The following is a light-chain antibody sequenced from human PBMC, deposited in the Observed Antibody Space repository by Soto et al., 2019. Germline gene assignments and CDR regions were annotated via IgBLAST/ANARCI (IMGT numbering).Light chain of an antibody. V-gene: IGKV3-11*01. CDR3: QQRSNWPPVT. Sequence: EIVLTQSPATLSLSPGEIATLSCRASQSINRHLAWYRQKPGQAPRLLTYDASNRSTGIPARFSGSGSGTDFTLTISSLEPEDFGVYYCQQRSNWPPVTFGGGTKVEIK. CDR2: DAS. CDR1: QSINRH. J-gene: IGKJ4*01.